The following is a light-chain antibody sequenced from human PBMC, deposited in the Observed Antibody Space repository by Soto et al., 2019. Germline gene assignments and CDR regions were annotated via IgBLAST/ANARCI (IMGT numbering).Light chain of an antibody. CDR1: SSDVGAYIF. J-gene: IGLJ1*01. V-gene: IGLV2-14*01. Sequence: QSVLTQPASVSGSPGQSITISCTGTSSDVGAYIFVSWYQQYPGKAPKLMIYDITNRPSGVSNRFSGSKAGNTASQTISGLQAEDEADYYCVSFTTSKSYVFGTGTKVTVL. CDR2: DIT. CDR3: VSFTTSKSYV.